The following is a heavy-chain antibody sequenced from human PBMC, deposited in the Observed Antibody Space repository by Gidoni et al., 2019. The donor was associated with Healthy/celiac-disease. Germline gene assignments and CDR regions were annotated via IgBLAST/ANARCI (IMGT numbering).Heavy chain of an antibody. V-gene: IGHV3-21*01. Sequence: EVQLVESGGGLVKPGGSLRLSCAASGFTFSRYSMNWVRQAPGKGLEWVSSISSSSSYIYYADSVKGRFTISRDNAKNSLYLQMNSLRAEDTAVYYCARAVPTLVVPAAINYYYYYYMDVWGKGTTVTVSS. J-gene: IGHJ6*03. CDR3: ARAVPTLVVPAAINYYYYYYMDV. CDR2: ISSSSSYI. D-gene: IGHD2-2*01. CDR1: GFTFSRYS.